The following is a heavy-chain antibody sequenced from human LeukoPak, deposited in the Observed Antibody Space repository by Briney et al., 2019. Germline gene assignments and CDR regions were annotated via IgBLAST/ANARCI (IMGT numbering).Heavy chain of an antibody. CDR1: GFTFSGYA. CDR3: MAGPLYDAFDI. J-gene: IGHJ3*02. Sequence: PGGSLRLSCAASGFTFSGYAMSWVRQAPGKGLEWVSAISGSGGSTYYADSVKGRFTISRDNSKNTLFLQMNSLRAEDTAVYYSMAGPLYDAFDIWGQGTMVTVSS. V-gene: IGHV3-23*01. CDR2: ISGSGGST. D-gene: IGHD6-19*01.